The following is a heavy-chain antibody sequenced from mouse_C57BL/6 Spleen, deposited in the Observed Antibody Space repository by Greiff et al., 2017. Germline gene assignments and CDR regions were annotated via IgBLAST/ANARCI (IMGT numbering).Heavy chain of an antibody. D-gene: IGHD4-1*01. V-gene: IGHV5-9-1*02. CDR2: ISSGGDYI. Sequence: EVQGVESGEGLVKPGGSLKLSCAASGFTFSSYAMSWVRQTPEKRLEWVAYISSGGDYIYYADTVKGRFTISRDNARNTLYLQMSSLKSEDTAMYYCTRVPGTHYFDYWGQGTTLTVSS. CDR1: GFTFSSYA. J-gene: IGHJ2*01. CDR3: TRVPGTHYFDY.